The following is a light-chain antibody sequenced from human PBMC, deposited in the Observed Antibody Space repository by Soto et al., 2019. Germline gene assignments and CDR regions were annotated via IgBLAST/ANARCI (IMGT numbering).Light chain of an antibody. CDR3: QQTYSILPFT. CDR2: AAS. Sequence: DIPLTQSPSSLSASVGDRVSITCRASQSIRMYLNWYQQKPGEAPKLLIYAASNLQTGVPSRFSGGGSGTDFTLTITGLQREDFATYYCQQTYSILPFTFGGGTKLEIK. J-gene: IGKJ4*01. V-gene: IGKV1-39*01. CDR1: QSIRMY.